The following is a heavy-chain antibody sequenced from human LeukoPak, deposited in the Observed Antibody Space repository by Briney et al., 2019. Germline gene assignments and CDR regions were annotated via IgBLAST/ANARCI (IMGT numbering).Heavy chain of an antibody. V-gene: IGHV4-39*07. CDR1: GGSISSSSYY. CDR2: IYYSGST. J-gene: IGHJ4*02. D-gene: IGHD3-16*02. Sequence: SETLSLTCTVSGGSISSSSYYWGWIRQPPGKGLEWIGSIYYSGSTYYNPSLKSRVTISVDTSKNQFSLKLSSVTAADTAVYFCARAVISFAGLIAKGFDSWGQGTLVTISS. CDR3: ARAVISFAGLIAKGFDS.